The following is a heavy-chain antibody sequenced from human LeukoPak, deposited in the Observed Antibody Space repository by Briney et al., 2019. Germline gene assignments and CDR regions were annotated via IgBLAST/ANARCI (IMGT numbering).Heavy chain of an antibody. CDR3: ARARDSSSWYWFDP. CDR2: IYHSGST. D-gene: IGHD6-13*01. CDR1: GGSISSGGYS. J-gene: IGHJ5*02. V-gene: IGHV4-30-2*01. Sequence: SETLSLTCAVSGGSISSGGYSWSWIRQPPGKGLEWIGYIYHSGSTYYNPSLKSRVTISVDRSKNQFSLKLSSVTAADTAVYYCARARDSSSWYWFDPWGQGTLVTVSS.